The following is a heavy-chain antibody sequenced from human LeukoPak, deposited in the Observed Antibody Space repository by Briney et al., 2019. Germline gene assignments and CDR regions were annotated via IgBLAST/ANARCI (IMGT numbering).Heavy chain of an antibody. Sequence: ASVKVSCKASGYTFTGYYMHWVRQAPGQGLGWMGWINPNSGGTNYAQKFQGWVTMTRDTSISTAYMELSRLRSDDTAVYYCARDPFAVAGTYYDYWGQGTLVTVSS. CDR2: INPNSGGT. CDR1: GYTFTGYY. J-gene: IGHJ4*02. CDR3: ARDPFAVAGTYYDY. D-gene: IGHD6-19*01. V-gene: IGHV1-2*04.